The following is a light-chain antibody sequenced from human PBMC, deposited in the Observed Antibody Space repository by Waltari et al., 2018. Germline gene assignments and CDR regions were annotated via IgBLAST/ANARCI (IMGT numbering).Light chain of an antibody. Sequence: QSALTQPPSASGSPGPSVTISCTAPSGDVGRYVSWYQQHPGRAPKVLIFEVTKRPSGVPHRFSASGSGNTASLTVSGLQAEDEADYYCSTYAGNDKLVFGGGTKLTVL. CDR3: STYAGNDKLV. J-gene: IGLJ3*02. CDR2: EVT. V-gene: IGLV2-8*01. CDR1: SGDVGRY.